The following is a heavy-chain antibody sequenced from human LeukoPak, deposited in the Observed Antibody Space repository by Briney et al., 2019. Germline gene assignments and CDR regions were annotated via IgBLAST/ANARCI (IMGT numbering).Heavy chain of an antibody. CDR3: ARDSGGVPAARFDP. D-gene: IGHD2-2*01. J-gene: IGHJ5*02. CDR1: RFTFSSYA. V-gene: IGHV3-30-3*01. CDR2: ILYDGSNK. Sequence: PGRSLRLSCAASRFTFSSYAMHWVRQAPGKGLEWVAVILYDGSNKYYADSVKGRFTISRDNSKNTLYLQMNSLRAEDTAVYYCARDSGGVPAARFDPWGQGTLVTVSS.